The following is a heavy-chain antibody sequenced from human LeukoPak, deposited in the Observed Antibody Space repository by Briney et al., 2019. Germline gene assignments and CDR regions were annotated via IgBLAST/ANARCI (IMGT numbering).Heavy chain of an antibody. CDR1: GDSISTGGYY. V-gene: IGHV4-31*03. CDR3: ARGPPMWFGELPHFDY. J-gene: IGHJ4*02. Sequence: SQTLSLTCTVCGDSISTGGYYWSWSRHLPGKGLEWIANIYYSGNTYYNPSLKGRVTIRAYKAKNYFSLKLSSVSAADTAVYYCARGPPMWFGELPHFDYWGQGTLVTVSS. D-gene: IGHD3-10*01. CDR2: IYYSGNT.